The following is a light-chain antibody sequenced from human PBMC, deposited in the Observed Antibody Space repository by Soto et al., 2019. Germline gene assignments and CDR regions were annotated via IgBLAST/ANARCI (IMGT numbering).Light chain of an antibody. Sequence: QSLLAQPASVSHSPGQSITISCTGTSSYVGGSNFVSWYQQHPGKPPKLIIYDVANRPSGVSNRFSGSKSGSTASLIISRLQTEDEADYYCVSYTSSTTYVFGTGTKVTVL. CDR1: SSYVGGSNF. CDR2: DVA. J-gene: IGLJ1*01. CDR3: VSYTSSTTYV. V-gene: IGLV2-14*03.